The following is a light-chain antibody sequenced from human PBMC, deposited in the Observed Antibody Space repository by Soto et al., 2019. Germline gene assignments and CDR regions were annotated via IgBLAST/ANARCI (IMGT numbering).Light chain of an antibody. CDR3: QQRSNWSPWT. J-gene: IGKJ1*01. V-gene: IGKV3-11*01. CDR1: QSVSSY. Sequence: EIVLTQSPATLSLSPGERATLSCRASQSVSSYLAWYQQKPGQAPRLLIYDASNRATGIPARFSGSGSGTDFTLTLSSLEPEDFAVYYCQQRSNWSPWTFGQGTKVEIK. CDR2: DAS.